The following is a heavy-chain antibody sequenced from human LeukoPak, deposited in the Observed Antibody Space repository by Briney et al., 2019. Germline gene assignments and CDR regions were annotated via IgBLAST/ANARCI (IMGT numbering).Heavy chain of an antibody. Sequence: ASVKVSCKASGYTFTGYYMHWVRQAPRQGLEWMGWINPNSGGTNYAQKFQGRVTMTRDTSISTAYMELSRLRSDDTAVYYCARGPRRDILTGYYMHYYYMDVWGKGTTVTVSS. CDR2: INPNSGGT. V-gene: IGHV1-2*02. J-gene: IGHJ6*03. CDR1: GYTFTGYY. CDR3: ARGPRRDILTGYYMHYYYMDV. D-gene: IGHD3-9*01.